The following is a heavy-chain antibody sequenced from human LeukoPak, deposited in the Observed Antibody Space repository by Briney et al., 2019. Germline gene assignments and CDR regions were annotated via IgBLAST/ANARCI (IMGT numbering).Heavy chain of an antibody. CDR2: INPDSGGT. J-gene: IGHJ4*02. V-gene: IGHV1-2*02. Sequence: ASVKVSCKASGGTFSSYAISWVRQAPGQGLEWMGWINPDSGGTHYLPKFQGRVTMTKDTSITTAYMELSRLTFDDTAVYYCASWAGGHCGGDCLRPLDYWGQGTLVTVSS. D-gene: IGHD2-21*02. CDR3: ASWAGGHCGGDCLRPLDY. CDR1: GGTFSSYA.